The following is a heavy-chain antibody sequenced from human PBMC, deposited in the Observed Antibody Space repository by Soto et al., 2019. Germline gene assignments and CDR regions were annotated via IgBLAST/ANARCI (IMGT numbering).Heavy chain of an antibody. Sequence: QVQLQESGPGLVKPSQTLSLTCTVSGGSISSGGYYWSWIRQHPGKGLEWIGYIYYSGSTYYNPSLKSRVTISVDTSKNQFSLKLSSVTAADTAVYYCASGRSAVNYYDSSGYYLAYWYFDLWGRGTLVTVSS. CDR3: ASGRSAVNYYDSSGYYLAYWYFDL. V-gene: IGHV4-31*03. J-gene: IGHJ2*01. CDR2: IYYSGST. CDR1: GGSISSGGYY. D-gene: IGHD3-22*01.